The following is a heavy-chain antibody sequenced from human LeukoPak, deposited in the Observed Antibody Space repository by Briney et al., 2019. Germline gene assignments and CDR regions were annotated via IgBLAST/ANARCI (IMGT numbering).Heavy chain of an antibody. D-gene: IGHD3-3*01. Sequence: GGSLRLSCAASGFTFSSYGMHWVRQAPGKGLEWVAVISYDGSNKYYADSVKGRFTISRDNSKNTLYLQMNSLRAEDTAVYYCAKMVGSYDFWSGYWSEWDYWGQGTLVTVSS. CDR3: AKMVGSYDFWSGYWSEWDY. CDR1: GFTFSSYG. J-gene: IGHJ4*02. CDR2: ISYDGSNK. V-gene: IGHV3-30*18.